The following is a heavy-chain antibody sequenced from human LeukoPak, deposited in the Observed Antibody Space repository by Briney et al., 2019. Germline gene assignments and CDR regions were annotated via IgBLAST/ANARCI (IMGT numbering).Heavy chain of an antibody. Sequence: ASVKVSCKASGYTFTGYYMHWVRQAPGQGLEWMEWINPNSGGTNYAQKFQGRVTMTRDTSISTAYMELSRLRSDDTAVYYCARVVPAAISYYYYGMDVWGQGTTVTVSS. CDR3: ARVVPAAISYYYYGMDV. D-gene: IGHD2-2*01. CDR1: GYTFTGYY. CDR2: INPNSGGT. J-gene: IGHJ6*02. V-gene: IGHV1-2*02.